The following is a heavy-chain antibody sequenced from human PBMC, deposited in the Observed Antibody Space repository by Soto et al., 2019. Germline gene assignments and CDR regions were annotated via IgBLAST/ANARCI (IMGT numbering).Heavy chain of an antibody. Sequence: GGSLRLSCAASGFTFSSYAMHWVRQAPGKGPEWVASISLDGSNDYYTDSVKGRFTISRDNSKNTLYLQMNSLRAEDTAVYYCAKGLSSSPRIFDYWGQGTLVTVSS. CDR3: AKGLSSSPRIFDY. CDR1: GFTFSSYA. CDR2: ISLDGSND. V-gene: IGHV3-30-3*01. D-gene: IGHD6-13*01. J-gene: IGHJ4*02.